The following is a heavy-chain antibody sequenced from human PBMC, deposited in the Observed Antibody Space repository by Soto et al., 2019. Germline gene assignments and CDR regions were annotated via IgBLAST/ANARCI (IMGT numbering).Heavy chain of an antibody. CDR3: AKYDYGYYFDY. Sequence: GGSLRLCCAASWFTFRRYGMSWVRQSPGKRVELLSVICVIGCSTYYADSVKGRFTISSDNSKHTVYLDINSQRAEDTAVDYFAKYDYGYYFDYLGQGCLVTVSS. CDR1: WFTFRRYG. D-gene: IGHD3-16*01. V-gene: IGHV3-23*01. CDR2: ICVIGCST. J-gene: IGHJ4*02.